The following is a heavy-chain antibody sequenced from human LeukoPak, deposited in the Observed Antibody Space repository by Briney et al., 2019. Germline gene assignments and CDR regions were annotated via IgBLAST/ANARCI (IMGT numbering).Heavy chain of an antibody. Sequence: GASVTVSCKASGGTFSSYAISWVRQAPGQGLEWMGGIIPIFGTANYAQKFQGRVTITADGSTSTAYMELSSLRSEDTAVYYCGSGGSSDGGIDYWGQGTLVTVSS. CDR1: GGTFSSYA. D-gene: IGHD1-26*01. V-gene: IGHV1-69*13. J-gene: IGHJ4*02. CDR3: GSGGSSDGGIDY. CDR2: IIPIFGTA.